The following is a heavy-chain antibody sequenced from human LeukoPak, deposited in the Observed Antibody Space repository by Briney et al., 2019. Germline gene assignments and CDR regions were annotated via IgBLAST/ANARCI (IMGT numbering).Heavy chain of an antibody. J-gene: IGHJ4*02. Sequence: SGGSLRLSCAASGFSVSNTYMSWVRQAPGKGLEWVSVIYSGGNTYYADSVKVRFTISRDNSKNTLFLQMNSLRAEDTAVYYCGSSYSTSWPEIDYWGQGTLVTVSS. CDR2: IYSGGNT. V-gene: IGHV3-66*01. D-gene: IGHD2-2*01. CDR1: GFSVSNTY. CDR3: GSSYSTSWPEIDY.